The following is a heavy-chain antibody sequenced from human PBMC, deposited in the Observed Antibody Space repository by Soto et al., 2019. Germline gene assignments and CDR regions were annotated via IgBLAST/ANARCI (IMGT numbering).Heavy chain of an antibody. V-gene: IGHV4-39*01. CDR3: ARRVGGSKPYYYGMDV. Sequence: ETLSLTCTVSGGSISSSSYYWGGIRQPPGKGLEWVGIIYFIGTTYYNPSLKSRVTISADTSKNQFSLKLSTVTAADTAVYYCARRVGGSKPYYYGMDVWGQGTTVTVSS. CDR1: GGSISSSSYY. J-gene: IGHJ6*02. D-gene: IGHD1-26*01. CDR2: IYFIGTT.